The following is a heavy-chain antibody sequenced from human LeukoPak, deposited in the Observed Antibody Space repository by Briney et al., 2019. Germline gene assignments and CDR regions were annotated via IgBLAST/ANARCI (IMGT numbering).Heavy chain of an antibody. CDR3: ATGVSAAPGSMTFEF. Sequence: LPGGSLRLSCAVSEFTFSSHAMNWVRQAPGEGLVWVSGISGTYYADSVKGWFTVSRDNSKSTLYLHLNGVRVEDTAVYYCATGVSAAPGSMTFEFWGQGTLVTVSS. CDR1: EFTFSSHA. CDR2: ISGT. V-gene: IGHV3-23*01. J-gene: IGHJ4*02. D-gene: IGHD6-13*01.